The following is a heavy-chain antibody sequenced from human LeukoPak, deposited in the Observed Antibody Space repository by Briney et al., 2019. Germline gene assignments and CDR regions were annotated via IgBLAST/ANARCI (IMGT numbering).Heavy chain of an antibody. J-gene: IGHJ4*02. D-gene: IGHD5-18*01. CDR1: GFTFSSYS. Sequence: PGGSLRLSCAASGFTFSSYSMNWVRQAPGKGLEWVSSISSSSSYIYYADSVKGRFTISRDNAKNSLYLQMNGLRAEDTAVYYCASGLRGVWIQLSGPDYWGQGTLVTVSS. CDR2: ISSSSSYI. CDR3: ASGLRGVWIQLSGPDY. V-gene: IGHV3-21*04.